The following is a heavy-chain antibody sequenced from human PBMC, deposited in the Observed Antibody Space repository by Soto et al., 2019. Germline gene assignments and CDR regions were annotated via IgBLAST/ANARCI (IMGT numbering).Heavy chain of an antibody. CDR1: AGAFSGDY. CDR2: IYSSGST. D-gene: IGHD3-3*01. CDR3: ERGQRFSDWFDP. V-gene: IGHV4-4*07. J-gene: IGHJ5*02. Sequence: RSETRSISCTGPAGAFSGDYCTLFRPAAGGRLEWIGRIYSSGSTNYNPSLKSRVTISLDTSMNPFSLRLTSVTAADTAVYYCERGQRFSDWFDPWGQGTLVTVS.